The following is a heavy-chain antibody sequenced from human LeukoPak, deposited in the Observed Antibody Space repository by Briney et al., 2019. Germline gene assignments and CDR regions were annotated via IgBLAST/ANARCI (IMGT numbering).Heavy chain of an antibody. CDR3: ARSAAAGTFPDY. CDR2: ISSSGSTI. Sequence: GESLRLSCAASGFTFSSFEMNWVRQAPGKGLEWVSYISSSGSTIYYADSVKGRFTISRDNAKNSLYLQMNSLRVEDTAVYYCARSAAAGTFPDYWGQGTLVTVSS. CDR1: GFTFSSFE. D-gene: IGHD6-13*01. V-gene: IGHV3-48*03. J-gene: IGHJ4*02.